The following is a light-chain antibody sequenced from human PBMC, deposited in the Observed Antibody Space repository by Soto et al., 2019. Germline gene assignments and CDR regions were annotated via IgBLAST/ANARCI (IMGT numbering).Light chain of an antibody. V-gene: IGKV3-15*01. CDR2: GAS. Sequence: EIVMTQSPATLSVSPGERATLSCRASQSISSSLAWYQLKPGQAPRLLIYGASPMATGIPARFSGSGSGTEFTLTISSLQSEDFAVFYCQQYNDWRYTFGQGTKLEIK. CDR1: QSISSS. CDR3: QQYNDWRYT. J-gene: IGKJ2*01.